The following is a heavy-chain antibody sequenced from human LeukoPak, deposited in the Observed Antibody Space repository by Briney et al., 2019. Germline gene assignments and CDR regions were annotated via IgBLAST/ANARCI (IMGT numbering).Heavy chain of an antibody. V-gene: IGHV3-23*01. D-gene: IGHD1-26*01. Sequence: GGSLRLSCAASGFTFSSYAMSWVRQAPGKGLEWVSAISGSGGSTYYADSVKGRFTISRDNSKNTLYLQMNSLRAEDTAVYCCAKIPSSGSYYVYSDYWGQGTLVTVSS. CDR2: ISGSGGST. CDR1: GFTFSSYA. J-gene: IGHJ4*02. CDR3: AKIPSSGSYYVYSDY.